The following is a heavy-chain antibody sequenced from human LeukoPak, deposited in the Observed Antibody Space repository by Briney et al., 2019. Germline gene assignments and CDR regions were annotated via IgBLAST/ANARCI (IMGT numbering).Heavy chain of an antibody. CDR1: GYSFRDHW. J-gene: IGHJ4*02. D-gene: IGHD2-15*01. Sequence: GGALKISCKGTGYSFRDHWIGWVRQTPGKGLEGMWIIYPGNAETRYSPSFQGQVTISADNSISTACLQWTHLKASDPAMYFCAWDSGGYPAFWGQGPLATVTS. V-gene: IGHV5-51*01. CDR3: AWDSGGYPAF. CDR2: IYPGNAET.